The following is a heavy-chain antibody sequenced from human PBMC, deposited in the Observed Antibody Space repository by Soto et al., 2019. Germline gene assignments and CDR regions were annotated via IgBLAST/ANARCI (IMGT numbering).Heavy chain of an antibody. J-gene: IGHJ4*02. V-gene: IGHV3-23*01. CDR1: GFTFSSYA. Sequence: PGGSLRLSCAASGFTFSSYAMSWVRQAPGKGLEWVSAISGNGDYTYYAVSVKGRFTISRDNSKNTLFLQMNSLRAEDTAIYYCAKAIVTTGGNFDYWGQGTLVTVSS. CDR2: ISGNGDYT. CDR3: AKAIVTTGGNFDY. D-gene: IGHD4-17*01.